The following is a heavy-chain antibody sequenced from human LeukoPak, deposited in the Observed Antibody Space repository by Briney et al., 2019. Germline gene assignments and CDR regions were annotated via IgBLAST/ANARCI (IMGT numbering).Heavy chain of an antibody. CDR2: ISAYNGNT. D-gene: IGHD3-22*01. CDR3: ARDKRDYYDSYIDY. V-gene: IGHV1-18*01. J-gene: IGHJ4*02. Sequence: ASVKVSCTASGGTFSSYGISWVRQAPGQGLEWMGWISAYNGNTNYAQKLQGRVTMTTDTSTSTAYMELRSLRSDDTAVYYCARDKRDYYDSYIDYWGQGTLVTVSS. CDR1: GGTFSSYG.